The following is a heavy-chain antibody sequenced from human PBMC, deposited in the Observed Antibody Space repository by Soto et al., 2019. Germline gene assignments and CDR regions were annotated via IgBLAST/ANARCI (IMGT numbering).Heavy chain of an antibody. V-gene: IGHV4-59*08. CDR3: ARHDGSRSTDY. D-gene: IGHD3-10*01. CDR2: IHSGST. Sequence: QVQLQESGPGLVKPSGTLSLTCTVSGGSISSDYWNWIRQPPGKGLEWIGYIHSGSTTYSASLRGRVTISVDTSKNQFSLKLSSVTAADTAVYFCARHDGSRSTDYWGQGTLVTVSS. J-gene: IGHJ4*02. CDR1: GGSISSDY.